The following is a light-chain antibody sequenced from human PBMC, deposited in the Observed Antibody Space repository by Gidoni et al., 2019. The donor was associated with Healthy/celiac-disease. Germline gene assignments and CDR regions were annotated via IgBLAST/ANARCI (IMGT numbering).Light chain of an antibody. J-gene: IGLJ2*01. Sequence: QSALTQPASVSGSPGQSITISCTGTSSDVGGYNYVPWYQQPPGKAPKLMIYDVSNRPSGVSNRFSGSKSGNTASLTISGLQAEDEADYYCSSYTSSSTLGFGGGTKLTVL. CDR1: SSDVGGYNY. CDR3: SSYTSSSTLG. V-gene: IGLV2-14*01. CDR2: DVS.